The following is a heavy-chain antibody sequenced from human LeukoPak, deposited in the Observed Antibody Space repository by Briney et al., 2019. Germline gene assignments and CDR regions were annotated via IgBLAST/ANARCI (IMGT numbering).Heavy chain of an antibody. J-gene: IGHJ5*02. CDR2: INVNSGAT. CDR3: AADNTGNPPYGP. D-gene: IGHD2-8*02. Sequence: ASVGVSCKASGYTFTGYFMHWVRQAPGQGLEWMGWINVNSGATKYAQKFQGRVTMTRDTSVSTAYMDLSSLRSDVTAVYYCAADNTGNPPYGPWGQGTLVTVSS. V-gene: IGHV1-2*02. CDR1: GYTFTGYF.